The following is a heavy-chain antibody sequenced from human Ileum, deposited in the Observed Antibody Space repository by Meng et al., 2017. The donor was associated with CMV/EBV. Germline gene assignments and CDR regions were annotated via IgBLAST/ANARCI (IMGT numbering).Heavy chain of an antibody. D-gene: IGHD2-2*01. Sequence: ASVKVSCKASGYTFTGYYMHWVRQAPGQGLEWMGWINPNSGGTNYAQKFQGRVTMTRDTSISTAYMELSRLRSDDTAVYYWAREEGYCSSTSCYLGGWFDPWGQGTLVTVSS. V-gene: IGHV1-2*02. CDR1: GYTFTGYY. J-gene: IGHJ5*02. CDR3: AREEGYCSSTSCYLGGWFDP. CDR2: INPNSGGT.